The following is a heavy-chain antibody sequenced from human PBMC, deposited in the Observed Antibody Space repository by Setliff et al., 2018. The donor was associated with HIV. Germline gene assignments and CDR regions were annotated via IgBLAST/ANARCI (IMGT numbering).Heavy chain of an antibody. J-gene: IGHJ6*02. CDR1: GGSFGDQF. Sequence: LSLTCAVYGGSFGDQFWNWIRQSPGKGLEWIGEIHHGGGTKYNPSLKSRVTVSLDMSKNQFSLKLNSVTAADTAVYYCARGGPTVAFGLDVWGQGTTVTVSS. CDR2: IHHGGGT. V-gene: IGHV4-34*01. CDR3: ARGGPTVAFGLDV. D-gene: IGHD4-17*01.